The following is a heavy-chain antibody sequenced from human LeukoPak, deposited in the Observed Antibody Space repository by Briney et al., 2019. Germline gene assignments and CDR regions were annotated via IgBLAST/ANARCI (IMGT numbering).Heavy chain of an antibody. V-gene: IGHV4-59*12. CDR2: IYHSGST. D-gene: IGHD3-9*01. CDR3: AREGGFDWDFDY. CDR1: GGSISGWY. J-gene: IGHJ4*02. Sequence: SETLSLTCTVSGGSISGWYWSWIRQPPGKGLEWIGYIYHSGSTYYNPSLKSRVTISVDTSKNQFSLKLSSVTAADTAVYYCAREGGFDWDFDYWGQGTLVTVSS.